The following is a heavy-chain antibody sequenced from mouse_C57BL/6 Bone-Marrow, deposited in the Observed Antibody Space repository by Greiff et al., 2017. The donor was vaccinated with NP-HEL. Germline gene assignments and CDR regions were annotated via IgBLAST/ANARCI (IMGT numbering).Heavy chain of an antibody. V-gene: IGHV3-8*01. CDR3: ARWVVTDYYAMDY. CDR1: GYSITSDY. CDR2: ISYSGST. J-gene: IGHJ4*01. D-gene: IGHD2-5*01. Sequence: VQLKQSGPGLAKPSQTLSLTCSVTGYSITSDYWNWIRKFPGNKLEYMGDISYSGSTYYNPSLKSRISITRAKTKNQNDQQLNSVTTDDTATDYCARWVVTDYYAMDYWGQGTSVTVSS.